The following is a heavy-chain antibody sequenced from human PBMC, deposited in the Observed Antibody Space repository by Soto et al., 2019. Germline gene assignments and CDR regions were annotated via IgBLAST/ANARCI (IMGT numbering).Heavy chain of an antibody. CDR1: CGSISSYY. CDR2: MYATGST. J-gene: IGHJ6*02. D-gene: IGHD6-6*01. CDR3: ASLGVEYSSSPYGMDV. V-gene: IGHV4-4*07. Sequence: LSLTCTVSCGSISSYYWIWIRQPAVRALEWIGRMYATGSTNYNPSLKSRVTMSVDTSKNQFSLKLTFVTAADTAVYYCASLGVEYSSSPYGMDVWGQGTTVTVSS.